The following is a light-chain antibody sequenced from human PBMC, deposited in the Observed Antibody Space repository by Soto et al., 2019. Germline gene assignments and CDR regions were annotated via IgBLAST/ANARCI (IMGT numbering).Light chain of an antibody. CDR3: CSYADSSTYV. V-gene: IGLV2-23*01. Sequence: QSVLTQPASVSGSPGQSITISCTGTSSDVGSYNLVSWYQQHPGKAPKLMIYEDSKRPSGVSNRFSGSKSGNTASLTISGIQTEDEADYYCCSYADSSTYVFGTGTKVTVL. J-gene: IGLJ1*01. CDR1: SSDVGSYNL. CDR2: EDS.